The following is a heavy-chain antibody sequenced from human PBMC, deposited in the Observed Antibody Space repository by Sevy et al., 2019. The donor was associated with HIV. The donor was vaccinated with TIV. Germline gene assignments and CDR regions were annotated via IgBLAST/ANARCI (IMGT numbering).Heavy chain of an antibody. D-gene: IGHD6-19*01. J-gene: IGHJ6*03. CDR1: GYSISSGYY. CDR3: ARDLGSGWPDYYYYYMDV. Sequence: SETLSLTCAVSGYSISSGYYWGWIRQPPGKGLEWIGSIYYSGSTYYNPSLKSPVTISVDTSKNQFSLKLSSVTAADTAVYYCARDLGSGWPDYYYYYMDVWGKGTTVTVSS. CDR2: IYYSGST. V-gene: IGHV4-38-2*02.